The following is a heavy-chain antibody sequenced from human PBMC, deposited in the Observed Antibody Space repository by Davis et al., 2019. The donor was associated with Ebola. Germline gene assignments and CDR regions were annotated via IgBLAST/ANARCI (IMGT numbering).Heavy chain of an antibody. CDR2: IYSGGST. CDR3: ATQQIWFGEVE. Sequence: GESLKISCAASGFTVSRNYMSWVRQAPGKGLEWVSVIYSGGSTYYADSVKGRFTISRDNSKNTLYLQMNSLRAEDTAVYYCATQQIWFGEVEWGQETLVTVSS. CDR1: GFTVSRNY. J-gene: IGHJ4*02. D-gene: IGHD3-10*01. V-gene: IGHV3-53*01.